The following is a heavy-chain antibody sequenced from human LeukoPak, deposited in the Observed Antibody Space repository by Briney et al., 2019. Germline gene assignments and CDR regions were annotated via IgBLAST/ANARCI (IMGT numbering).Heavy chain of an antibody. CDR3: ARLLKVIVPATVHY. V-gene: IGHV4-39*01. CDR1: SGSISSTGYY. J-gene: IGHJ4*02. CDR2: IIYSGNA. Sequence: SETLSLTCTAFSGSISSTGYYWGWIRQAPGKGLEWIGGIIYSGNAYYNPSLKSRVTISVDTTKNQFSLKLTSVTAADTAVYYCARLLKVIVPATVHYWGQGTLVTVSS. D-gene: IGHD2-2*01.